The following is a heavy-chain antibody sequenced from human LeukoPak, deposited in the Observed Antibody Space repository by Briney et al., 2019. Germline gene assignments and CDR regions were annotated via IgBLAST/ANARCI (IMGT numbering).Heavy chain of an antibody. CDR3: ARDSVDIVVVPAAINWFDP. D-gene: IGHD2-2*01. CDR1: GGTFSSYA. CDR2: IIPIFGTA. Sequence: GSSVKVSCKASGGTFSSYAISWVRQAPGQGLEWMGGIIPIFGTANYAQKFQGRVTITADESTSTAYMELSSLRSEDTAVYYRARDSVDIVVVPAAINWFDPWGQGTLVTVSS. V-gene: IGHV1-69*01. J-gene: IGHJ5*02.